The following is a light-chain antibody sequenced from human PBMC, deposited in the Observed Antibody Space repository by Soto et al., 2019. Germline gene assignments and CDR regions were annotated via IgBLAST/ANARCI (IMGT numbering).Light chain of an antibody. J-gene: IGKJ1*01. CDR2: SAS. CDR1: QNLGTLY. V-gene: IGKV3-20*01. Sequence: IVLTQSPGTLSLSPWERGTLSCRASQNLGTLYLAWFQQQSGQAPRLLIYSASRRATGIPDRFTGSGSGTDFTLTINRVEPEDFAVYFCQQYAGSPRTFGQGTKVDI. CDR3: QQYAGSPRT.